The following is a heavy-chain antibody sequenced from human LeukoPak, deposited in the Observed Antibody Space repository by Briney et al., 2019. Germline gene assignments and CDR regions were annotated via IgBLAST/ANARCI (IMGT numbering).Heavy chain of an antibody. J-gene: IGHJ4*02. D-gene: IGHD2-15*01. CDR3: ARSGYCSGGTCYVDY. CDR1: GFTFSSYG. V-gene: IGHV3-64*01. Sequence: VGALRLSSAASGFTFSSYGLHCVRQAPREGREYVSAISNIGGSKYYANSVKGRFTIFRDNSKNTLYLQMGSLRPEDRAVYYCARSGYCSGGTCYVDYWGQGTLVTVSS. CDR2: ISNIGGSK.